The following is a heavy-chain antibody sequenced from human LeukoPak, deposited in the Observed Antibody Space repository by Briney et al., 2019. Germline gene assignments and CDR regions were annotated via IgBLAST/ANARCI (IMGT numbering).Heavy chain of an antibody. V-gene: IGHV4-59*08. CDR1: GGSISSYY. D-gene: IGHD2-8*02. CDR3: VRSPAWSFDY. Sequence: SETLSLTCTVSGGSISSYYWSWIRQPPGKGLEWIGYIYYSGSTNYKPSLESRVTISVDTSKNQFSLKLTSVTAADTAVYYCVRSPAWSFDYWGQGTLVTVSS. J-gene: IGHJ4*02. CDR2: IYYSGST.